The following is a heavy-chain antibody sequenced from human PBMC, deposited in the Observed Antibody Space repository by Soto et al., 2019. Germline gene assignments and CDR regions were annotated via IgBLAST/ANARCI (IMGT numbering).Heavy chain of an antibody. CDR1: GYTFTGYY. CDR2: ISPKSGGT. Sequence: ASVKVSCKASGYTFTGYYMHWVRQAPGQGFEWMGRISPKSGGTNYAQKFQGRVTMTWDTSLNTAYMELSSLMFEDTAVYYCARPPGYVSDWYYFDLWGQGTRVTVSS. J-gene: IGHJ4*02. CDR3: ARPPGYVSDWYYFDL. V-gene: IGHV1-2*02. D-gene: IGHD3-9*01.